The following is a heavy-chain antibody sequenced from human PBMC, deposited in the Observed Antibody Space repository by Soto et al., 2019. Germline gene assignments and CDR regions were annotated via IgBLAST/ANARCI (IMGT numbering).Heavy chain of an antibody. CDR3: ARDGYHTAMVIHFDY. CDR2: IIPIFGTA. CDR1: GGTFSSYA. J-gene: IGHJ4*02. D-gene: IGHD5-18*01. V-gene: IGHV1-69*13. Sequence: SVKVSCKASGGTFSSYAISWVRQAPGQGLEWMGGIIPIFGTANYAQKFQGRVTITADESTSTAYMELSSLRSEDTAVYYCARDGYHTAMVIHFDYWGQGTLVTVS.